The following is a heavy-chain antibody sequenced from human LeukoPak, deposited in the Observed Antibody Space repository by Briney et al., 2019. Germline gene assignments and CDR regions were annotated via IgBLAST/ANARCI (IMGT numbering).Heavy chain of an antibody. V-gene: IGHV1-69*04. J-gene: IGHJ4*02. D-gene: IGHD6-19*01. CDR1: GGTFISYT. Sequence: SVTVSYKASGGTFISYTISWVRQAPGQGREWMGRIIPILCIANYAQKLQGRVTITADKSTSTAYMELSRLRSEDTAVYCCAKEPESIAVDEMPDYWGQGTLVTVSS. CDR3: AKEPESIAVDEMPDY. CDR2: IIPILCIA.